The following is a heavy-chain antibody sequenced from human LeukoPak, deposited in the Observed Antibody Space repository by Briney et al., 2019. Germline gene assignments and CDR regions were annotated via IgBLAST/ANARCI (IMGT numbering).Heavy chain of an antibody. Sequence: GGSPTLSGAASGFTFSDYYMTWVRQAPGKGLEWVSYISSRSNTVYYADAVNGRLTRSRDNAKASLYVQQTDLRDEDTAVYYCARRLLATRSFGLGGQGTLVTVSS. D-gene: IGHD3-16*01. CDR1: GFTFSDYY. V-gene: IGHV3-11*04. CDR2: ISSRSNTV. CDR3: ARRLLATRSFGL. J-gene: IGHJ4*02.